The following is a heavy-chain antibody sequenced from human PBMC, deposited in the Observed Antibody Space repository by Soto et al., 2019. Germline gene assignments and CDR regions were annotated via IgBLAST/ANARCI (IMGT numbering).Heavy chain of an antibody. Sequence: QVQLQQSGPGLVKASQTLSLTCTVSGGSIINSGYYWNWIRQHPGKGLEWVGYIYYSGETSYNLFLKSLLTISVDTSKNRFSLNLSSVTAADTAVYYCARDRGGENYYYGMDVWGQGTTVTVSS. V-gene: IGHV4-31*01. J-gene: IGHJ6*02. CDR1: GGSIINSGYY. D-gene: IGHD3-16*01. CDR2: IYYSGET. CDR3: ARDRGGENYYYGMDV.